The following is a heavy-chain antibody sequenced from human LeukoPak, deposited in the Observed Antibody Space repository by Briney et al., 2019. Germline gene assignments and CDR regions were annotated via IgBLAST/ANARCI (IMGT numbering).Heavy chain of an antibody. Sequence: SVTVSCKASGYTFTSYAMHWVRQAPGQGLEWMGGIIPIFGTANYAQKFQGRVTITADESTSTAYMELSSLRSDDTAVYYCARDDSRYYDSSGYRDYWGQGTLVTVSS. CDR1: GYTFTSYA. D-gene: IGHD3-22*01. CDR2: IIPIFGTA. J-gene: IGHJ4*02. CDR3: ARDDSRYYDSSGYRDY. V-gene: IGHV1-69*13.